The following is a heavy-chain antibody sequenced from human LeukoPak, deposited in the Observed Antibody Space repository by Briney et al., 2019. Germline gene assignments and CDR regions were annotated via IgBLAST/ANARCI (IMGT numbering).Heavy chain of an antibody. D-gene: IGHD6-6*01. Sequence: SETLSLTCTVSGGSISSYYWSWIRQPAGKGLEWIGRIYTSGSTNYNPSLKSRVTISVDTSKNQFSLKLSSVTAADTAVYYCARAGIAARQVYYYYMDVWGKGTTVTVSS. J-gene: IGHJ6*03. CDR2: IYTSGST. CDR1: GGSISSYY. V-gene: IGHV4-4*07. CDR3: ARAGIAARQVYYYYMDV.